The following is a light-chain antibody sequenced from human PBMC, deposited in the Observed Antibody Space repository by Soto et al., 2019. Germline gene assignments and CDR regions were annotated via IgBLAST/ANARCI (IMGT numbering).Light chain of an antibody. J-gene: IGKJ5*01. CDR1: QSVSSSY. CDR3: QQRSNWPRT. Sequence: EIVLTQSPVTLSLSPGERATLSCRASQSVSSSYLAWYQQKPGQAPRLLIYGASSRATGIPDRFSGSGSGTDFTLTISSLEPEDLAVYYCQQRSNWPRTFGQGTRLEIK. V-gene: IGKV3D-20*02. CDR2: GAS.